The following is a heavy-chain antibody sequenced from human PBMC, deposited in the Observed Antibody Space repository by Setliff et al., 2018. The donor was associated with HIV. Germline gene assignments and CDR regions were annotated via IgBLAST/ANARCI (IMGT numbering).Heavy chain of an antibody. CDR2: INTNTGNP. Sequence: ASVKVSCKASGYTFTSYAMNWVRQAPGQGLEWLGWINTNTGNPTYAQGFTGRFVFSLDTSVSTAYLQISSLKAEDTAVYYCARGLIYSSCWYRNSDAFDIWGQWTMVTVSS. CDR1: GYTFTSYA. D-gene: IGHD6-19*01. CDR3: ARGLIYSSCWYRNSDAFDI. V-gene: IGHV7-4-1*02. J-gene: IGHJ3*02.